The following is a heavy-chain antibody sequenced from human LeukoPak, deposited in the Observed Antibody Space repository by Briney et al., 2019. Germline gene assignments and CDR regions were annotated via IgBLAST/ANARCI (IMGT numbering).Heavy chain of an antibody. CDR3: ARGDYYDSSGYYHEPDY. Sequence: KASETLSLTCAVYGGPFSGYYWSWIRQPPGKGLEWIGEINHSGSTNYNPSLKSRVTISVDTSKNQFSLKLSSVTAADTAVYYCARGDYYDSSGYYHEPDYWGQGTLVTVSS. D-gene: IGHD3-22*01. CDR1: GGPFSGYY. J-gene: IGHJ4*02. CDR2: INHSGST. V-gene: IGHV4-34*01.